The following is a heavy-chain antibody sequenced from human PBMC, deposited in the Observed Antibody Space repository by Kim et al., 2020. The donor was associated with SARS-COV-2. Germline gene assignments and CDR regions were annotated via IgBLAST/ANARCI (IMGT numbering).Heavy chain of an antibody. D-gene: IGHD2-2*01. V-gene: IGHV1-18*04. CDR1: GYTFTSYG. J-gene: IGHJ6*02. Sequence: ASVKVSCKASGYTFTSYGISWVRQAPGQGLEWMGWISAYNGNTNYAQKLQGRVTMTTDTSTSTAYMELRSLRSDDTAVYYCARGEYCSSTSCYAVARYYYYGMDVWGQGTTVTVS. CDR2: ISAYNGNT. CDR3: ARGEYCSSTSCYAVARYYYYGMDV.